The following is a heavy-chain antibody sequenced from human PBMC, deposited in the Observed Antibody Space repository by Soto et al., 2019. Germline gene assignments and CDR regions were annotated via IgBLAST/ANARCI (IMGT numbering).Heavy chain of an antibody. D-gene: IGHD2-2*01. CDR2: IYPDDSDT. Sequence: GESLKISCKASGYSFTSYWIGWVRQMPGKGPEWMGIIYPDDSDTRYSPSFEGQVTISADKSISTAYLQWSSLKASDTAMYYCAIHRRDAYLVKGGYYYGLDVWGQGTTVTVSS. CDR1: GYSFTSYW. CDR3: AIHRRDAYLVKGGYYYGLDV. J-gene: IGHJ6*02. V-gene: IGHV5-51*01.